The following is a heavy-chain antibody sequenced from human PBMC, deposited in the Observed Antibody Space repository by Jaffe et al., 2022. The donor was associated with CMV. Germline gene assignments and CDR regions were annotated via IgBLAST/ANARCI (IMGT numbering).Heavy chain of an antibody. V-gene: IGHV1-46*01. CDR2: INAGDDST. CDR1: GYTFTNYY. D-gene: IGHD2-15*01. J-gene: IGHJ4*02. Sequence: QVQLVQSGAEVKKPGASVKISCKASGYTFTNYYIHWVRQAPGQGLEWMGIINAGDDSTNYAQKFQGRVTMTRDTSTSTVHLELNSLRSEDTAVYYCARGGGYCSGGTCYPYFDYWGQGTLVTVSS. CDR3: ARGGGYCSGGTCYPYFDY.